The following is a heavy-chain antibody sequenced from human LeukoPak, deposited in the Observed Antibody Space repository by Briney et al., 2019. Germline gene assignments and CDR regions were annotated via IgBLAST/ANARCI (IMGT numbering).Heavy chain of an antibody. V-gene: IGHV3-48*01. J-gene: IGHJ4*02. Sequence: GGSLRLSCAASGFTFSSYSMNWVRQAPGKGLEWVSYISSSSSTIYYADSVKGRFTISRDNAKNSLYLQMNSLRAEDTAVYYCARDGDSDFWSGYFDLDYWGQGTLVTVSS. D-gene: IGHD3-3*01. CDR3: ARDGDSDFWSGYFDLDY. CDR2: ISSSSSTI. CDR1: GFTFSSYS.